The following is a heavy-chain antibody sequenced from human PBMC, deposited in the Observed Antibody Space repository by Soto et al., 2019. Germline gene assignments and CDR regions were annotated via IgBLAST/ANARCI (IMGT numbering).Heavy chain of an antibody. V-gene: IGHV3-30*18. D-gene: IGHD6-13*01. J-gene: IGHJ6*02. Sequence: GGSLRLSCAASGFTFKNYGIHWVRQAPGKGLEWVAVISYDGINKYYGDSVKGRFTISRDNSKDTLFLQMNSLRAEDTAVYFCAKEGSSSWYSFSYYFGLDVWGQGTTVTV. CDR1: GFTFKNYG. CDR3: AKEGSSSWYSFSYYFGLDV. CDR2: ISYDGINK.